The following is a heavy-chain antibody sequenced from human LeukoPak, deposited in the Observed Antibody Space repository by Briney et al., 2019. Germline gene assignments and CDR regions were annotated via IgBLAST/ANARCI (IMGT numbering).Heavy chain of an antibody. J-gene: IGHJ4*02. CDR2: INAGNGNT. CDR1: GYTFTSCA. V-gene: IGHV1-3*01. D-gene: IGHD6-19*01. Sequence: GASVKVSCKASGYTFTSCAMHWVRQAPGQRLEWMGWINAGNGNTKYSQKFQGRVTITRDTSASTAYMELSSLRSEDTAVYYCAGVSSSGWSGGFDYWGQGTLVTVSS. CDR3: AGVSSSGWSGGFDY.